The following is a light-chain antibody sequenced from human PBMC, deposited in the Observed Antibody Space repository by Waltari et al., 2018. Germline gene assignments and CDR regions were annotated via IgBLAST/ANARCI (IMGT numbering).Light chain of an antibody. J-gene: IGLJ2*01. CDR3: SSDAGSNNYVI. V-gene: IGLV2-8*01. CDR2: EVS. Sequence: QSALTQPPSASGSLGQSVTISCTGTSRDVGASNYVPWYQHNPGKAPKLMIFEVSKRPSGVPDRFSGSRSGNTASLTVSGLQAEDEADYYCSSDAGSNNYVILGGGTKLTVL. CDR1: SRDVGASNY.